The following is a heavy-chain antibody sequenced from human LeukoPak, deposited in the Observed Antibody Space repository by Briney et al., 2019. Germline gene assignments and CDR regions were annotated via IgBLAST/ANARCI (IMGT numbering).Heavy chain of an antibody. CDR1: GYTFTSYG. V-gene: IGHV1-18*01. CDR2: ISAYNGNT. J-gene: IGHJ3*02. Sequence: ASVKVSCKASGYTFTSYGISWVRQAPGQGLEWMGWISAYNGNTNYAQKLQGRVTMTIDTSTSTAYMELRSLRSDDTAVYYCASNEVTAIGMAFDIWGQGTTVTVSS. D-gene: IGHD2-21*02. CDR3: ASNEVTAIGMAFDI.